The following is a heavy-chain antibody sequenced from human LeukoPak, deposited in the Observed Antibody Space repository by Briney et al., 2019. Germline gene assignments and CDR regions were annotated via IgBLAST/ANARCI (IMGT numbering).Heavy chain of an antibody. CDR1: GFTFGDYA. Sequence: GGSLRLSCTPSGFTFGDYAMSWVRQAPGKGLEWVGFIRSKAYGGTTEYAASVTGRFTISRDDSKSIAYLQMNSLKTEDTAVYYCTRDPSKEYYDFWSGYSPNWFDPWGQGTLVTVSS. J-gene: IGHJ5*02. CDR3: TRDPSKEYYDFWSGYSPNWFDP. D-gene: IGHD3-3*01. CDR2: IRSKAYGGTT. V-gene: IGHV3-49*04.